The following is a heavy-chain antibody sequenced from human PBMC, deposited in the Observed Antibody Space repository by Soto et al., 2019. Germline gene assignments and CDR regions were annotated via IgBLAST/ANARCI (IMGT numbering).Heavy chain of an antibody. D-gene: IGHD1-26*01. CDR1: GGSISSYY. Sequence: PSETLSLTYTVSGGSISSYYWSWIRQPPGKGLEWIAYIYYSGSTNHNPSLESRVTISVDTSKNQFSLKLSSVTAADTAVYYCARASGTRWFDPWGQGTLVTVSS. CDR2: IYYSGST. CDR3: ARASGTRWFDP. J-gene: IGHJ5*02. V-gene: IGHV4-59*01.